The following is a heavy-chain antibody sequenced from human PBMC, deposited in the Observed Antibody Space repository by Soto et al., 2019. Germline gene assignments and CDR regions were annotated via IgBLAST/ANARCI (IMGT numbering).Heavy chain of an antibody. J-gene: IGHJ4*02. CDR3: ATRTREGPVAGTFDY. D-gene: IGHD6-19*01. CDR1: GGSVSSYY. V-gene: IGHV4-59*02. Sequence: PSETLSITCTVCGGSVSSYYWSWIRQPPGKGLEWIGYIYYSGSTNYNPSLKSRVTISVDTSKNQFSLKLSSVTAADTAVYYCATRTREGPVAGTFDYWGQGTLVTAPQ. CDR2: IYYSGST.